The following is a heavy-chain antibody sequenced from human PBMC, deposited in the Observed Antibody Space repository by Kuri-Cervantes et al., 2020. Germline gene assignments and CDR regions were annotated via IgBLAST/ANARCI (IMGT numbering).Heavy chain of an antibody. J-gene: IGHJ4*02. Sequence: SVNVSCKASGYTFTSYYMHWVRQAPGQGLEWMGIINPSSSSTSYAQKFQGRVTMTRDTSTSKVYMELSRLSSEDTAVYSCARKRGPGQQRFRGIDYWGQGTLVTVSS. CDR1: GYTFTSYY. CDR2: INPSSSST. D-gene: IGHD6-13*01. V-gene: IGHV1-46*01. CDR3: ARKRGPGQQRFRGIDY.